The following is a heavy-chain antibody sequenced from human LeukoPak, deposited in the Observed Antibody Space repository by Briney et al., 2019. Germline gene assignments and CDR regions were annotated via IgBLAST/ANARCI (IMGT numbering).Heavy chain of an antibody. CDR3: ARVGPTDDYGDSHDAFDI. CDR2: IYYSGST. D-gene: IGHD4-17*01. V-gene: IGHV4-59*02. J-gene: IGHJ3*02. CDR1: GGSVSISF. Sequence: SETLSLTCSVSGGSVSISFWSWFGHPPGKGLEWIGNIYYSGSTNYNPSPKSRVTISVDTSKNHFSLKVTSVTAADTAVYYCARVGPTDDYGDSHDAFDIWGQGTLVAVSS.